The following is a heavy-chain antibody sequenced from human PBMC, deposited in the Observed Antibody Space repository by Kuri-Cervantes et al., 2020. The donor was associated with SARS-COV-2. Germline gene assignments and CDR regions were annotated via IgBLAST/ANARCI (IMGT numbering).Heavy chain of an antibody. CDR3: TTDLNWNYAY. Sequence: GGSLRLSCTASGFTFGDYAMSWVRQAPGKGLEWVGFIRSKAYGGTTEYAASVKGRFTISRDDSKSIAYLQMNSLKTEDTAVYYCTTDLNWNYAYWGQGTLVTVSS. D-gene: IGHD1-7*01. CDR1: GFTFGDYA. V-gene: IGHV3-49*04. CDR2: IRSKAYGGTT. J-gene: IGHJ4*02.